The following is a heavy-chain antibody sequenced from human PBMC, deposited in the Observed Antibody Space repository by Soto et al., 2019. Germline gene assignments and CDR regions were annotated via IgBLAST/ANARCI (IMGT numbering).Heavy chain of an antibody. J-gene: IGHJ6*02. CDR2: INPSGGST. CDR1: GYTFTSYY. Sequence: ASVKVSCKASGYTFTSYYMHWVRQAPGQGLEWMGIINPSGGSTSYAQKFQGRVTMTRDTSTSTVYMELSSLRSEDTAVYYCARDTAPYYDFWSAQGGMDVWGQGTTVTVSS. CDR3: ARDTAPYYDFWSAQGGMDV. D-gene: IGHD3-3*01. V-gene: IGHV1-46*01.